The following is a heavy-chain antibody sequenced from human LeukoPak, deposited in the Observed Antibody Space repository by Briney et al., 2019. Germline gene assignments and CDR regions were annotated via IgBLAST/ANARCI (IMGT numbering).Heavy chain of an antibody. J-gene: IGHJ6*03. CDR3: AKAAYIYYMDV. CDR2: ISSSSSYI. CDR1: GFTFSSYS. D-gene: IGHD2-2*02. V-gene: IGHV3-21*01. Sequence: PGGSLRLSCAASGFTFSSYSMNWVRQAPGKGLEWASSISSSSSYIYYADSVKGRFTISRDNSKNTLYLQMNSLRAEDTAVYYCAKAAYIYYMDVWGKGTTVTVSS.